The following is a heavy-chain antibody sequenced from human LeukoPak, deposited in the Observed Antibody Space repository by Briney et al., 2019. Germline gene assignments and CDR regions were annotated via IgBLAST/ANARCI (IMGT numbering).Heavy chain of an antibody. CDR2: IIPIFGTA. CDR1: GGTFSSYV. V-gene: IGHV1-69*05. J-gene: IGHJ4*02. D-gene: IGHD1-26*01. Sequence: GASVKVSCKASGGTFSSYVINWVRQAPGQGLEWMGGIIPIFGTANYAQKFQGRVTITTDESASAAYLELSSLGSEDTAMYYCARQGAFPYSGSYYRRYYFDYWGQGTLVTVSS. CDR3: ARQGAFPYSGSYYRRYYFDY.